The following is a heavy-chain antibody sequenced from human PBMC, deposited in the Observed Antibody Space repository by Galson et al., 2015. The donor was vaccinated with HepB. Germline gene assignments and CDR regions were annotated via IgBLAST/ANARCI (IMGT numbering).Heavy chain of an antibody. J-gene: IGHJ6*03. CDR1: GGSISSYY. CDR2: IYTSGST. V-gene: IGHV4-4*07. D-gene: IGHD6-6*01. CDR3: AREEAADGSSLPVYYYYYYMDV. Sequence: SETLSLTCTVSGGSISSYYWSWIRQPAGKGLEWIGRIYTSGSTNYNPSLKSRVTMSVDTSKNQFSLKLSSVTAADTAVYYCAREEAADGSSLPVYYYYYYMDVWGKGTTVTVSS.